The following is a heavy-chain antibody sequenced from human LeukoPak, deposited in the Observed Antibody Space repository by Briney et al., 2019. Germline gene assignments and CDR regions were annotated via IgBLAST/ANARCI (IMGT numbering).Heavy chain of an antibody. D-gene: IGHD3-3*01. CDR3: ARIYDFSEAFDY. V-gene: IGHV4-39*07. Sequence: SETLSLTCTVSGGSISSSSYYWGWIRQPPGKGLEWIGNIYYSGSTLYNPSLKSRVTMSVDTSKNQFSLKLSSVTAADTAVYYCARIYDFSEAFDYWGQGTLVTVSS. CDR2: IYYSGST. CDR1: GGSISSSSYY. J-gene: IGHJ4*02.